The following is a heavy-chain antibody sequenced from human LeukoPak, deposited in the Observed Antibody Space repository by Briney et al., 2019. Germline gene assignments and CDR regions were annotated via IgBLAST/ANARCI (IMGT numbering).Heavy chain of an antibody. CDR1: GITFSTYS. V-gene: IGHV3-66*01. Sequence: PGGSLRLSCAGSGITFSTYSMNWVRQAPGKGLEWVSVIYSSGSTYYADSVKGRFTISRDNSKNSLYLQMNSLRAEDMAVYYCARGIVVAGRFDYWGQGTLVTVSS. J-gene: IGHJ4*02. CDR2: IYSSGST. CDR3: ARGIVVAGRFDY. D-gene: IGHD6-19*01.